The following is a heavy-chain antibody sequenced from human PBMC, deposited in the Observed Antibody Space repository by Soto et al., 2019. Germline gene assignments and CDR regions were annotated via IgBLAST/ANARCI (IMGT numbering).Heavy chain of an antibody. CDR3: AKDGDIVLLAADY. J-gene: IGHJ4*02. CDR2: ISTRGDST. D-gene: IGHD2-8*01. Sequence: PGGSLRLSCAASGLTFSNYAMIWVRQAPEKGLEWVSGISTRGDSTYYADSVKGRFTIYRDNSKKTLFLQMNSLRAEDTAVYYCAKDGDIVLLAADYWGQGTLVTVSS. CDR1: GLTFSNYA. V-gene: IGHV3-23*01.